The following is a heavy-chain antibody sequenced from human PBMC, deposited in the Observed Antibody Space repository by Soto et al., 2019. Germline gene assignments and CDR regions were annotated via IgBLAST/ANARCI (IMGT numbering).Heavy chain of an antibody. J-gene: IGHJ6*02. CDR1: GGSISSSNW. CDR3: ARAKGFYSGSSYYYYGMDV. CDR2: IYHSGST. D-gene: IGHD6-6*01. V-gene: IGHV4-4*02. Sequence: SETLSLTCAVSGGSISSSNWWSWVRQPPGKGLEWIGEIYHSGSTNYNPSLKSRVTISVDKSKNQFSLKLSSVTAADTAVYYCARAKGFYSGSSYYYYGMDVWGQGTTVTVSS.